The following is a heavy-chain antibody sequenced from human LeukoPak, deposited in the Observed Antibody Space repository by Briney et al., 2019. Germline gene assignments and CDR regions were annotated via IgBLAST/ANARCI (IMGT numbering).Heavy chain of an antibody. D-gene: IGHD6-6*01. CDR3: ARDVTVAARLYYYYYMDV. CDR1: GFTFSSYS. V-gene: IGHV3-21*01. CDR2: ISSSGSYI. Sequence: PGGSLRLSCAASGFTFSSYSMNWVRQAPGKGLEWVSSISSSGSYIYYADSVKGRFTISRDNAKNSLYLHMNSLRAEDTAVYYCARDVTVAARLYYYYYMDVWGKGTTVTVSS. J-gene: IGHJ6*03.